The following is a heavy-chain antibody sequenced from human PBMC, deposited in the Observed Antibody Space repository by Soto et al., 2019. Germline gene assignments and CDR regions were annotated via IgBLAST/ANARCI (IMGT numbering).Heavy chain of an antibody. CDR2: IYWDDGK. CDR3: AHARLPYYCYGMDV. CDR1: GFSLSTSGVG. V-gene: IGHV2-5*02. D-gene: IGHD2-15*01. Sequence: QITLKESGPTLVKPTQTLTLTCTFSGFSLSTSGVGVGWIRQPPGKALEWLALIYWDDGKRYSPSLKSRLTTTKDTSKHHVVLTMTNTDPMDMATSYCAHARLPYYCYGMDVWGQGTTVTVSS. J-gene: IGHJ6*02.